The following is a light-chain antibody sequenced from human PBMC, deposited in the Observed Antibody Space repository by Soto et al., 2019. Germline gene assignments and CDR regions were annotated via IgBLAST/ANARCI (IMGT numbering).Light chain of an antibody. CDR1: QSVSRSY. V-gene: IGKV3-20*01. CDR3: QQYGSSPPWT. J-gene: IGKJ1*01. Sequence: EIGLKQSPGTLSLSPGERATLSCRASQSVSRSYLAWYQQKPGQAPRLLIYGASSRATGIPDRFSGSGSGTDFTLTISRLEPEDFAVYYCQQYGSSPPWTFGQGTKADNK. CDR2: GAS.